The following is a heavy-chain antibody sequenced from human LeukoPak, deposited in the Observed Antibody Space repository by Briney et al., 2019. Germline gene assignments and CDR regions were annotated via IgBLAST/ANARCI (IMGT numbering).Heavy chain of an antibody. CDR1: GFTFSNYW. CDR2: IKQDGSER. D-gene: IGHD3-3*01. Sequence: PGGSLRLSCAASGFTFSNYWLSWVRQAPGKGLEWVANIKQDGSERYYVDSVKGRFIVSRDNAKNSLYPQMNRLRAEDSAVYYCARVYDVWSGYYRDYWGQGTLVTVSS. J-gene: IGHJ4*02. V-gene: IGHV3-7*04. CDR3: ARVYDVWSGYYRDY.